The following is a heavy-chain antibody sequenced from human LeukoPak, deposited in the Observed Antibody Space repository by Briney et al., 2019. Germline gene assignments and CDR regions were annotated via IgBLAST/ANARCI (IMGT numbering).Heavy chain of an antibody. J-gene: IGHJ6*02. CDR1: GFTFSSYA. D-gene: IGHD5-18*01. Sequence: PGGSLRLSCAASGFTFSSYAMSWVRQAPGKGLEWVSAITGSGGTTYYADSVRGRFTISRDNSKNTLYLQMNSLRAEDTAVYYCAKIHPIWIQLWGSYYYYGMDVWGQGTTVTVSS. CDR2: ITGSGGTT. CDR3: AKIHPIWIQLWGSYYYYGMDV. V-gene: IGHV3-23*01.